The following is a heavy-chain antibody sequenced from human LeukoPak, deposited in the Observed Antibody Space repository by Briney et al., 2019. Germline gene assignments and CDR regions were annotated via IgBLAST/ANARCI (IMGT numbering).Heavy chain of an antibody. V-gene: IGHV1-69*13. CDR1: GGTFSSYA. CDR3: ARVPTRYCSGGSCYHWFDP. CDR2: IIPIFGTA. Sequence: SVKVSCKASGGTFSSYAISWVRQAPGQGLEWMGGIIPIFGTANYAQKFQGRVTITADESMSTAYMELSSLRSEDTAVYYCARVPTRYCSGGSCYHWFDPWGQGTLVTVSS. D-gene: IGHD2-15*01. J-gene: IGHJ5*02.